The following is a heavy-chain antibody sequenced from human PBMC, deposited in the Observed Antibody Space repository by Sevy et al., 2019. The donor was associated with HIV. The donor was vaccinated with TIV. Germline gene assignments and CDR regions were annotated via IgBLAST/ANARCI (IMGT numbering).Heavy chain of an antibody. J-gene: IGHJ4*02. V-gene: IGHV1-24*01. CDR3: ATTKDYYDSSGDPFDY. CDR1: GKILSDLS. D-gene: IGHD3-22*01. Sequence: ASVKVSCKVSGKILSDLSMHWVRQAPGKGREWMGSFDPEDGETLYSQNFRARVTMTEDTSTDTAYMELSSLRSEDTAVYYCATTKDYYDSSGDPFDYWGQGCLVTVSS. CDR2: FDPEDGET.